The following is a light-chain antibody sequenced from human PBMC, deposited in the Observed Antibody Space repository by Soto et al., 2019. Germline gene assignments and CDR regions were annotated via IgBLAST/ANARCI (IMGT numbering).Light chain of an antibody. CDR2: GAS. CDR1: HTVSRQ. J-gene: IGKJ5*01. V-gene: IGKV3-15*01. CDR3: QQYNTWPLIT. Sequence: EIVMTQSPGTLSVSPGERATLSCRSSHTVSRQLAWYQQKPGQAPRLLIFGASTRATGIPDRFSGSGSGTDFTLTISSLQSEDFSVYYCQQYNTWPLITFGPGTRLEIK.